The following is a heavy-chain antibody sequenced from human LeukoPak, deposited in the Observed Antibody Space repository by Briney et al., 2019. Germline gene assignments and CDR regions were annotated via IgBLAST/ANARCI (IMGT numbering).Heavy chain of an antibody. V-gene: IGHV1-2*02. J-gene: IGHJ4*02. CDR1: GCTFTGYY. Sequence: ASVKVSCKASGCTFTGYYMHWVRQAPGQGLEWMGWINPNSGGTNYAQKFQGRVTMTRDTSISTAYMELSRLRSDDTAVYYCARVPRKYSSGWYNYWGQGTLVTVSS. CDR3: ARVPRKYSSGWYNY. D-gene: IGHD6-19*01. CDR2: INPNSGGT.